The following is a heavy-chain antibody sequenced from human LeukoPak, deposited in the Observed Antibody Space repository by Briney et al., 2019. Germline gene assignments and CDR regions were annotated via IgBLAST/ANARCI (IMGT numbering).Heavy chain of an antibody. Sequence: PSETLSLTCTVSGGSISSHYWSWIRQPPGKGLEWIGYIYYSGSTNYNPSLKSRVTISVDTSKNQFSLKLSSVTAADTAVYYCAREDYDYVWGSYFAPKFDVWGQGTLVTVSS. CDR2: IYYSGST. V-gene: IGHV4-59*11. CDR1: GGSISSHY. J-gene: IGHJ4*02. D-gene: IGHD3-16*01. CDR3: AREDYDYVWGSYFAPKFDV.